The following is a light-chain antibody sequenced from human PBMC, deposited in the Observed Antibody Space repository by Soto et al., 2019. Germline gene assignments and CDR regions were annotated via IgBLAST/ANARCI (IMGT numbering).Light chain of an antibody. J-gene: IGKJ1*01. CDR2: GAS. Sequence: DFHLTQSPSFLSASVGDRVTIACRASQGISTDLAWYQQRPGKAPKLLIYGASTLQSGVPSRFSGSGSGTQFTLTISSLQPEDFATYYCQQVWSFGQGTKVEGK. CDR1: QGISTD. V-gene: IGKV1-9*01. CDR3: QQVWS.